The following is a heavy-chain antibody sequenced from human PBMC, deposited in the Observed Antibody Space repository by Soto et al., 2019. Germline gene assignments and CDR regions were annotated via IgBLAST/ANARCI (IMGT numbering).Heavy chain of an antibody. D-gene: IGHD3-16*01. J-gene: IGHJ4*01. CDR1: GFTFSRHG. V-gene: IGHV1-18*01. CDR3: ARDYPFKGDFDY. CDR2: VSAYKGKT. Sequence: GSSVKGSFKGSGFTFSRHGIRWGRQGPGQGAEWIGWVSAYKGKTNYAQKLQGRVNMTTDPSTSTAYMELRSLRSDDTAVYYCARDYPFKGDFDYWG.